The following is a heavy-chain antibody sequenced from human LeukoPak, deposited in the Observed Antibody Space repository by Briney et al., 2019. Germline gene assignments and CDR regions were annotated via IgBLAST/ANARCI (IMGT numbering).Heavy chain of an antibody. D-gene: IGHD3-10*01. J-gene: IGHJ6*02. CDR1: GGSISSYY. CDR2: IYTSGSN. V-gene: IGHV4-4*07. Sequence: SETLSLTCTVSGGSISSYYWSWIRQPAGKGLEWIGRIYTSGSNNYNPSLKSRVTMSVDTSKNQFPLKLSSVTAADTAVYYCARSPYGSGSMSMRYYYGMDVWGQGTTVTVSS. CDR3: ARSPYGSGSMSMRYYYGMDV.